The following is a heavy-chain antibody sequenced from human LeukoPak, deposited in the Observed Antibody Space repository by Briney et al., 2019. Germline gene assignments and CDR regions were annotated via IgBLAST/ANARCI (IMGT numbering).Heavy chain of an antibody. CDR2: IGWDGVTT. D-gene: IGHD3-9*01. J-gene: IGHJ4*02. CDR1: GFNFDDYT. CDR3: VKTSGDSPGYSFDY. Sequence: PGGSLRLSCAASGFNFDDYTMHWVRQAPGKGLEWVSLIGWDGVTTYYADSVKGRFTISRDNSKNTLYLQMNSLRNEDTAFYYCVKTSGDSPGYSFDYWGLGTLVSVSS. V-gene: IGHV3-43*01.